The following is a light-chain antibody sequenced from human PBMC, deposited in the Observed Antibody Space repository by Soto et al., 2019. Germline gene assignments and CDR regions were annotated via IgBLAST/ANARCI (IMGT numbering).Light chain of an antibody. V-gene: IGKV1-27*01. Sequence: DIQITQSPSSLSSSVGDRVTITCLASQGISNYLAWYQQKPGKVPKLLIYAASTLQSGVPSRFSGSGSGTDFTPTISSLQPEDVATYYCQKYNSAPLTFGGGTKVDIK. CDR1: QGISNY. CDR3: QKYNSAPLT. J-gene: IGKJ4*01. CDR2: AAS.